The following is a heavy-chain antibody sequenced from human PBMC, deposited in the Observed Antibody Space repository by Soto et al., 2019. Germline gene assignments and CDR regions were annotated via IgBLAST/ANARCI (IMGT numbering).Heavy chain of an antibody. Sequence: GGSLRLSCAASGFTFSSYAMHWVRQAPGKGLEWVAVISYDGSNKYYADSVKGRFTISRDNSKNTLYLQMNSLRAEDTAVYYCARDTGKRAVYYFDYWGQGTLVTVSS. D-gene: IGHD6-19*01. CDR2: ISYDGSNK. CDR3: ARDTGKRAVYYFDY. CDR1: GFTFSSYA. J-gene: IGHJ4*02. V-gene: IGHV3-30-3*01.